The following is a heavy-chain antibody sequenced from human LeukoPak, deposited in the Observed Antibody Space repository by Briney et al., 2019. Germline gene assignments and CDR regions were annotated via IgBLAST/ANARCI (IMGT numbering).Heavy chain of an antibody. D-gene: IGHD5-18*01. CDR2: ISGSGGSK. J-gene: IGHJ6*02. CDR3: AKDFPQPPDYYYGMDV. V-gene: IGHV3-23*01. Sequence: GGSLRLSCAPSGCTFSSYAMSGVRQAPGEGLEWVSAISGSGGSKYEADSGKRRITISRDNSKNTLYLQMNSLRAEDTAVYYCAKDFPQPPDYYYGMDVWGQGTTVTVSS. CDR1: GCTFSSYA.